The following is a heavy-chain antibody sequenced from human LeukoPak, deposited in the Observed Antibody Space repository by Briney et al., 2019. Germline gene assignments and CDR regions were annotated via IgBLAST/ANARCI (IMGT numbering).Heavy chain of an antibody. CDR3: ATQGGAWFDP. V-gene: IGHV3-15*01. Sequence: SGGSLRLSCAASGFSFSNAWMGWVRQAPGKGLEWVGRIKSSRDGGTTEHAAPVKGRFTISRDDSMNTLYLQMNSLKTDDTGVYYCATQGGAWFDPWGQGTLVAVSS. CDR1: GFSFSNAW. D-gene: IGHD3-16*01. J-gene: IGHJ5*02. CDR2: IKSSRDGGTT.